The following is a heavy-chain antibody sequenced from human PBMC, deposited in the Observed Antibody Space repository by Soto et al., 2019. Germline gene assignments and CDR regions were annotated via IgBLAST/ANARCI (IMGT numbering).Heavy chain of an antibody. Sequence: QVHLVQSGAEVKNPGASVKVSCKASGYTLTRYGITWVRQAPGQGLQGMGSISAYNADTNYAQKRRGRLTMTTDTSASTAYMALRSCTLDDTTAYYCAIEVCRYFDLWGRGTLVSVSS. CDR2: ISAYNADT. D-gene: IGHD1-20*01. J-gene: IGHJ2*01. V-gene: IGHV1-18*01. CDR3: AIEVCRYFDL. CDR1: GYTLTRYG.